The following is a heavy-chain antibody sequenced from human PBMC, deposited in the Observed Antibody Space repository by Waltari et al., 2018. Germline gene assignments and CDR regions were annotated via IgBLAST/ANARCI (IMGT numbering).Heavy chain of an antibody. J-gene: IGHJ4*02. Sequence: QVQLQESGPGLVKPSETLSLTCTVSGGSISSYYWSWIRQPAGKGLEWSGRIYTSGSTNYNPSLKSRVTMSVDTSKNQFSLKLSSVTAADTAVYYCARGLGYCSSTSCYGYSSSWPYFDYWGQGTLVTVSS. CDR3: ARGLGYCSSTSCYGYSSSWPYFDY. CDR2: IYTSGST. V-gene: IGHV4-4*07. CDR1: GGSISSYY. D-gene: IGHD2-2*03.